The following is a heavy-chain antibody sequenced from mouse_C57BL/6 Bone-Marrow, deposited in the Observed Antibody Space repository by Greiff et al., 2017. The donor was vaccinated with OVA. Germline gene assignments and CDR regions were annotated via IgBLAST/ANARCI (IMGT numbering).Heavy chain of an antibody. Sequence: QVQLKESGAELVRPGASVTLSCKASGYTFTDYEMHWVKQTPVHGLEWIGAIDPETGGTAYNQKFKGKAILTADKSSSTAYIELRSLTSEDSAVYYCALFDYWGQGTTLTVSS. CDR1: GYTFTDYE. CDR2: IDPETGGT. J-gene: IGHJ2*01. CDR3: ALFDY. V-gene: IGHV1-15*01.